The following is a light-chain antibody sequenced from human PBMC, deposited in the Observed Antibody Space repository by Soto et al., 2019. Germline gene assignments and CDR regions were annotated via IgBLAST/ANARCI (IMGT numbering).Light chain of an antibody. V-gene: IGKV1-5*01. J-gene: IGKJ1*01. Sequence: DIQMTQSPSTLSASVGDRVTITCRASQSISSWLAWYLQKPGKAPKVLIYDASSLQSGVPSRFSGSGSGTDFTLTISSLQPEDFATYYCQQYNSYSTFGQVTKVDIK. CDR3: QQYNSYST. CDR2: DAS. CDR1: QSISSW.